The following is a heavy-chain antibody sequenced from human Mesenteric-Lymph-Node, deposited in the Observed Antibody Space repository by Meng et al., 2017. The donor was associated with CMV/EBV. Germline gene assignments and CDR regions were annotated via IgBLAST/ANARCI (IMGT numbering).Heavy chain of an antibody. Sequence: GESLKISCAASGFSFSDYDMHWVRQAPGRGPEWVASLRNDGSHTYYVDSVKGRFTISRDDSKNTVYLQMNSLRGEDTAVYYCAKDYNVWHSSSSSVDSWGQGTLVTVSS. V-gene: IGHV3-30*02. CDR1: GFSFSDYD. D-gene: IGHD6-6*01. J-gene: IGHJ4*02. CDR3: AKDYNVWHSSSSSVDS. CDR2: LRNDGSHT.